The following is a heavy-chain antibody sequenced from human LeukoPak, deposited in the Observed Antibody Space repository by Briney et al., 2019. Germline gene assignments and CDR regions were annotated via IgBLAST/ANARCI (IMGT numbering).Heavy chain of an antibody. CDR1: GFTFSNYG. Sequence: PGGSLRLSCAASGFTFSNYGISWVRQAPGKGLEWVSGISGSGGSTYYTDSVKGRFTISRDNSKNTVYLQMNSLRAEDTAVYYCAKWGGYGDYWGQGTLVTVS. D-gene: IGHD3-16*01. V-gene: IGHV3-23*01. J-gene: IGHJ4*02. CDR3: AKWGGYGDY. CDR2: ISGSGGST.